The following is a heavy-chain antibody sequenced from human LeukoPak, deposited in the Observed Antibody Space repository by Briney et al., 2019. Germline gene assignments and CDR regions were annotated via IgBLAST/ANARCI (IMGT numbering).Heavy chain of an antibody. D-gene: IGHD6-19*01. CDR1: GFTFSSYG. Sequence: PGGSLRLSCAASGFTFSSYGMSWVRQAPGKGLEWVAGISWNGGDIRYADSLKGRFTISRDNAKNSLYLQMSSLRAEDTALYYCARAGYSSGWYGAFDYWGQGTLVTVSS. J-gene: IGHJ4*02. CDR2: ISWNGGDI. CDR3: ARAGYSSGWYGAFDY. V-gene: IGHV3-20*04.